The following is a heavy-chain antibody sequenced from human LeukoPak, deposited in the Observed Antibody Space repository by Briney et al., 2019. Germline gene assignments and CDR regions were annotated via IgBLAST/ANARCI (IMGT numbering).Heavy chain of an antibody. CDR2: ISGRDGST. CDR1: GFTFSSYA. V-gene: IGHV3-23*01. J-gene: IGHJ4*02. CDR3: ARDWFHAIDY. Sequence: GGSLRLSCAASGFTFSSYAMSWVRQAPGKGLEWVSSISGRDGSTYYADSVKGRFTISRDNAKNTLYLQMNSLRAEDTAVYYCARDWFHAIDYWGQGTLVTVSS. D-gene: IGHD2/OR15-2a*01.